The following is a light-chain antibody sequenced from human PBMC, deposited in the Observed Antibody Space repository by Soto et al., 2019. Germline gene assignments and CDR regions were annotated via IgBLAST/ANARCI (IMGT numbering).Light chain of an antibody. CDR3: QHYCTSLWT. CDR1: QSVSSSF. Sequence: EIMLTQSPGTLSLSPGERATLSCRASQSVSSSFLAWYQQKPGQAPRLLIYGASIRATGIPDRFSGSGSGTVFTRTISRLEPEDFAMYLCQHYCTSLWTFGQGTKVEIK. J-gene: IGKJ1*01. V-gene: IGKV3-20*01. CDR2: GAS.